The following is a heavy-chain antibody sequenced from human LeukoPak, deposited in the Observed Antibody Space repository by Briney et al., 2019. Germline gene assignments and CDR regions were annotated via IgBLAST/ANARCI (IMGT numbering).Heavy chain of an antibody. CDR3: ARGVVRYFDY. D-gene: IGHD3-9*01. J-gene: IGHJ4*02. CDR2: ISSRSSYI. V-gene: IGHV3-21*01. Sequence: AGGSLRLSCAASGFTFSGYSMNWVRQAPGKGLEWVSSISSRSSYIYYADSVKGRFTISRDNAKNSLYLQMNSLRAEDTAVYYCARGVVRYFDYWGQGALVTVSS. CDR1: GFTFSGYS.